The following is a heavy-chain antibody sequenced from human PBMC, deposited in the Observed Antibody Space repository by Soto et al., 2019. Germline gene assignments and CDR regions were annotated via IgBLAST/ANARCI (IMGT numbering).Heavy chain of an antibody. V-gene: IGHV3-23*01. CDR1: GFTFNKHA. J-gene: IGHJ4*02. CDR3: ARTPGVITVIRASDH. CDR2: ISGSGSST. D-gene: IGHD6-19*01. Sequence: PGGSLRLSCVASGFTFNKHALAWVRQAPGKGLEWVSAISGSGSSTYDSDSVKGRFTISRDNSNNTLYLQMNSLRAEDTAIYYCARTPGVITVIRASDHWGQGTKVTAPQ.